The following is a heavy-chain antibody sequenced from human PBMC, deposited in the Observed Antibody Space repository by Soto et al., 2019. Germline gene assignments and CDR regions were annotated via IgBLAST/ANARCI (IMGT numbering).Heavy chain of an antibody. V-gene: IGHV3-7*01. CDR3: AGDAIKYQQPWYNWFDP. CDR1: GFTFSSYW. D-gene: IGHD2-2*01. Sequence: EVQLVESGGGLVQPGGSLRLSCAASGFTFSSYWMSWVRQAPGKGLEWVANINQDGSEKYYVDSVKGRFTISRDNAKNSLYLQMNSLRAEDTAVYYCAGDAIKYQQPWYNWFDPWGQGTLVTVSS. J-gene: IGHJ5*02. CDR2: INQDGSEK.